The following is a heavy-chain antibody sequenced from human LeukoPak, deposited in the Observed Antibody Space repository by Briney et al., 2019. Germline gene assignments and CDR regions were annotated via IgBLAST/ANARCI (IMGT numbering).Heavy chain of an antibody. Sequence: GGSLRLSCAASGFTFSNYWMHWVRQAPGKGLEWVSRINPDGSSSNYADSVKGRFTMSRDNAKSMVYLQMDGLRAEDTAVFSCVRQAVSGDSGIAYWGRGVLVTVSS. CDR1: GFTFSNYW. CDR3: VRQAVSGDSGIAY. D-gene: IGHD4-17*01. V-gene: IGHV3-74*01. CDR2: INPDGSSS. J-gene: IGHJ4*02.